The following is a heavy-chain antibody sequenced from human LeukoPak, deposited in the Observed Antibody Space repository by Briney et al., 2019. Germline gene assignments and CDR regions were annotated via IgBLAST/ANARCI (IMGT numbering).Heavy chain of an antibody. CDR2: INSGGTTK. CDR1: GFTFSSYQ. V-gene: IGHV3-48*03. D-gene: IGHD4-11*01. Sequence: GWSLRLSCAASGFTFSSYQMIWVRQAPGKGLEWVSYINSGGTTKYYADSVKGRFTISRDNAKNSLYLQMNSLRAEDTAVYYCARALTTGGQGTLVTVSS. CDR3: ARALTT. J-gene: IGHJ4*02.